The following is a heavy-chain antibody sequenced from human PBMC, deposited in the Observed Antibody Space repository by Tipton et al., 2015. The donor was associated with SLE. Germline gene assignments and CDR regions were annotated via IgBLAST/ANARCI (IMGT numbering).Heavy chain of an antibody. CDR2: IYTSAST. CDR1: GGSISGYY. D-gene: IGHD2-2*02. CDR3: ARDGKPGIPYKYYAMDV. J-gene: IGHJ6*02. Sequence: TLSLTCTVSGGSISGYYWSWVRQPAGKGLEWIGRIYTSASTIYNPSLKSRVTISVDTSKNQVSLKLSSVTAADTAVYFCARDGKPGIPYKYYAMDVWGQGSTVTVSS. V-gene: IGHV4-4*07.